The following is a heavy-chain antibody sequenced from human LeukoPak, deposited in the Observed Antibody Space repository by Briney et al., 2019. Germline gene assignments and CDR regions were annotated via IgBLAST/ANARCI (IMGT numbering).Heavy chain of an antibody. D-gene: IGHD6-19*01. CDR1: GFTFSSYG. V-gene: IGHV3-33*01. Sequence: GGSLRLSCAASGFTFSSYGMHWVRQAPGKGLEWVAGIWYDGSNKYYADSVKGRFTISRDNSKNTLYLQMNSLRAEDTAVYYCARGTRSGWYGGYYFDYWGQGTLVTVSS. J-gene: IGHJ4*02. CDR2: IWYDGSNK. CDR3: ARGTRSGWYGGYYFDY.